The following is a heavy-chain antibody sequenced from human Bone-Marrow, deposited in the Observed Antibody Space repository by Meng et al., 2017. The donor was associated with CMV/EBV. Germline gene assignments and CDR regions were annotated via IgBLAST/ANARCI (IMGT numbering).Heavy chain of an antibody. CDR2: INHTGST. J-gene: IGHJ4*02. CDR3: ARTHCSSTSCYLYFDY. V-gene: IGHV4-34*01. Sequence: GSLRLSCAVYGGSFSGYYWSWIRQPPGKGLEWIGEINHTGSTNYNPSLKSRVTISVDTSKNQFSLKLSSVTAADTAVYYCARTHCSSTSCYLYFDYWGQGTLVTVSS. CDR1: GGSFSGYY. D-gene: IGHD2-2*01.